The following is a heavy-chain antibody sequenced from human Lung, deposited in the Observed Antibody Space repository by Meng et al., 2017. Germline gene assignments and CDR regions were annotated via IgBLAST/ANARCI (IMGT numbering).Heavy chain of an antibody. Sequence: VQLQKWGAGLLKPSETLSLTCVVSGWSFSDYYWSWIRQPPGKGLEWIGEINHSGSTHYNPSLESRATISVDTSQNNLSLKLSSVTAADSAVYYCARGPTTMAHDFDYWGQGTLVTVSS. J-gene: IGHJ4*02. CDR3: ARGPTTMAHDFDY. CDR1: GWSFSDYY. D-gene: IGHD4-11*01. V-gene: IGHV4-34*01. CDR2: INHSGST.